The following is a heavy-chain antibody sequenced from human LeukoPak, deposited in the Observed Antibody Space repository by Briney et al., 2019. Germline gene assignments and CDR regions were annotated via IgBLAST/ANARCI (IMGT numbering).Heavy chain of an antibody. D-gene: IGHD3-3*01. CDR1: GFTFSSYA. V-gene: IGHV3-23*01. CDR2: ISGSGAST. J-gene: IGHJ4*02. CDR3: AKGTYYDFWSGPKYYFDY. Sequence: HSGGSLRLSCATSGFTFSSYAMSWVRQAPGRGLEWVSAISGSGASTYYADSVKGRFTISRDNSKNTLYLQMNSLRAEDTAVYYCAKGTYYDFWSGPKYYFDYWGQGTLVTVSS.